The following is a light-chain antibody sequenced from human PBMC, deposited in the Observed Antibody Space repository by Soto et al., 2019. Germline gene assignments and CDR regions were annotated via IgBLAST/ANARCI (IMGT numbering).Light chain of an antibody. CDR1: SSNIGVYS. CDR3: GAWDGSLSAVV. Sequence: QSVLTQPPSVSAAPGQKVTISCSGGSSNIGVYSVSWYQQFSGTAPKRLIYDNSDRSPGIPDRFSGSKSGTSATLAITGLQTGDEADYYCGAWDGSLSAVVFGGGTKLTVL. CDR2: DNS. V-gene: IGLV1-51*01. J-gene: IGLJ2*01.